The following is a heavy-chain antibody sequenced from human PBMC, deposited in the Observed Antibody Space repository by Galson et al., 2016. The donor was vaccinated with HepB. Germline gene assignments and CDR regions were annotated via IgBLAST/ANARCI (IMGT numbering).Heavy chain of an antibody. CDR1: GFTFNNFV. V-gene: IGHV3-23*01. CDR2: VSGSGIST. CDR3: AREPFIGPWDC. J-gene: IGHJ4*02. D-gene: IGHD1-26*01. Sequence: SLRLSCAASGFTFNNFVMNWVRQAPGKGLEWVSGVSGSGISTYYADSVKGRFTISRDNVKNSLYLQMNSLRVEDTAVYFCAREPFIGPWDCWGPGTLVTVSA.